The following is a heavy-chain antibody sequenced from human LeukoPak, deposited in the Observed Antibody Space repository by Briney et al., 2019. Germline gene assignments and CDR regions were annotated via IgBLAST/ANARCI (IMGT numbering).Heavy chain of an antibody. J-gene: IGHJ6*03. V-gene: IGHV3-48*01. CDR2: ISSSSSTI. CDR1: GFTFSSYS. CDR3: ARDWTYCSGGSCYTGYYYYYYMDV. D-gene: IGHD2-15*01. Sequence: GGSLRLSRAASGFTFSSYSMNWVRQAPGKGLEWVSYISSSSSTIYYADSVKGRFTISRDNVKNSLYLQMNSLRAEDTAVYYCARDWTYCSGGSCYTGYYYYYYMDVWGKGTTVTVSS.